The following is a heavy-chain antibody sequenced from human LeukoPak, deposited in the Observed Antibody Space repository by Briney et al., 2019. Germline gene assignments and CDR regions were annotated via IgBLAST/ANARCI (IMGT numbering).Heavy chain of an antibody. CDR1: GFSVSDNY. J-gene: IGHJ4*02. V-gene: IGHV3-53*01. Sequence: PGGSLRLSCAASGFSVSDNYMSWVRQAPGKGLEWVSVIHSGGSSYYADSVKGRFTISRDSSRDTLHLQMNSLRAEDTAVYYCAREGLSAKQGLWSGQRGYYFDYWGLGILVTVSS. D-gene: IGHD3-3*01. CDR3: AREGLSAKQGLWSGQRGYYFDY. CDR2: IHSGGSS.